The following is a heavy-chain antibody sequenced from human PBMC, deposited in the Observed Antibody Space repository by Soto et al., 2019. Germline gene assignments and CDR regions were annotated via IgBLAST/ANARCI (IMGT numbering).Heavy chain of an antibody. CDR1: GFTFSKFW. CDR3: AKDASGWSVT. V-gene: IGHV3-7*04. D-gene: IGHD6-19*01. CDR2: MNQDGSEK. J-gene: IGHJ4*02. Sequence: EVQLVESGGDLVQPGGSLRLSCAASGFTFSKFWMSWLRQAPGKGLEWVANMNQDGSEKYYLASVKGRFTISRDNAKNSLSLQISSLRAEDTAVYYCAKDASGWSVTWGQGTPVIVSS.